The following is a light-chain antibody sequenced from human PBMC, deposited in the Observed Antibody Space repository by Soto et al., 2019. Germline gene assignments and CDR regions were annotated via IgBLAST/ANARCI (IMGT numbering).Light chain of an antibody. CDR3: SSYTSSSTLGV. CDR2: DVS. J-gene: IGLJ2*01. Sequence: QSVLTQPASVSGSPGQSITISCTGTSSDVGGYNYVSWYQQHPGKAPKLMIYDVSNRTSGVSNRFSGSKSGNTASLTISGLQAEDDDDYYGSSYTSSSTLGVFGGGTKVTVL. V-gene: IGLV2-14*01. CDR1: SSDVGGYNY.